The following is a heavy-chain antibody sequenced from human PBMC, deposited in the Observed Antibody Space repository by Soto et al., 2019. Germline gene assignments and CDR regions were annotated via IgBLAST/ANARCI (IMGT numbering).Heavy chain of an antibody. Sequence: SETLSLTCAVSGGSISSSNWWSWVRQPPGKGLEWIGEIYHSGSTNYNPSLKSRVTISVDKSKNQFSLKLSSVTAADTAVYYCARDNALGSGGWYYFDYWGQGTLVTVSS. J-gene: IGHJ4*02. CDR1: GGSISSSNW. V-gene: IGHV4-4*02. D-gene: IGHD6-19*01. CDR2: IYHSGST. CDR3: ARDNALGSGGWYYFDY.